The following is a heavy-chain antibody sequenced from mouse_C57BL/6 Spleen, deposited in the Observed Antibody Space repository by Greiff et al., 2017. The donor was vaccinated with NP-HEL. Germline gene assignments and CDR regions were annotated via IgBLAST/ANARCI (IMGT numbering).Heavy chain of an antibody. J-gene: IGHJ2*01. CDR2: ISSGSSTI. CDR3: AMGYWDVRYFDY. D-gene: IGHD4-1*01. Sequence: EVQVVESGGGLVKPGGSLKLSCAASGFTFSDYGMHWVRQAPEKGLEWVAYISSGSSTIYYADTVKGRFTISRDNAKTTLFLQMTSLRSEDTAMYDCAMGYWDVRYFDYWGQGTTLTVSS. CDR1: GFTFSDYG. V-gene: IGHV5-17*01.